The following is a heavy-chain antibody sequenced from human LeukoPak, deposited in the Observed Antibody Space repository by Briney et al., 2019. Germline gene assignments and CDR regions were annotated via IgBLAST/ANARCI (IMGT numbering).Heavy chain of an antibody. CDR1: GGSFSGYY. CDR3: ARTGQIVVVPAATNWFDP. CDR2: INHSGST. D-gene: IGHD2-2*01. Sequence: SETLSLTCAVYGGSFSGYYWSWTRQPPGKGLEWIGEINHSGSTNYNPSLKSRVTISVDTSKNQFSLKLSSVTAADTAVYYCARTGQIVVVPAATNWFDPWGQGTLVTVSS. V-gene: IGHV4-34*01. J-gene: IGHJ5*02.